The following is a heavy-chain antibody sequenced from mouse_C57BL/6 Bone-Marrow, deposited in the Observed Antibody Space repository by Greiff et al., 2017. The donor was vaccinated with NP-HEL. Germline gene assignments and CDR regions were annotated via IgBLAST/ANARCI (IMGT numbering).Heavy chain of an antibody. CDR3: AGSVVRYYAMDY. J-gene: IGHJ4*01. CDR1: GYTFTDYY. Sequence: VQLQQSGPVLVKPGASVKMSCKASGYTFTDYYMNWVKQSHGKGLEWIGVINPYNGGTSYNQKFKGKATLTVDKSSSTAYMELNSLTSEDSAVYYCAGSVVRYYAMDYWGQGTSVTVSS. CDR2: INPYNGGT. V-gene: IGHV1-19*01.